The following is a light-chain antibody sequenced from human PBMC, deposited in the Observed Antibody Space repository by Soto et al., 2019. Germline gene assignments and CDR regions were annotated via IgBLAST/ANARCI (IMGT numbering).Light chain of an antibody. CDR1: SSDVGSYNL. CDR3: CSYARSSTPYV. V-gene: IGLV2-23*02. CDR2: EVT. Sequence: QSVLTQPASVSGSPEQSITISCTGTSSDVGSYNLVSWYQQHPGEAPKLMIYEVTKRPSGVSDRFSGSKSGNTASLTISGLQAEDEADYYCCSYARSSTPYVFGTGTKVTVL. J-gene: IGLJ1*01.